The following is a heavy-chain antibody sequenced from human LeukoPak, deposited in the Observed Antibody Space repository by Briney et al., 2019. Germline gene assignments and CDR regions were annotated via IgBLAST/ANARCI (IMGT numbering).Heavy chain of an antibody. V-gene: IGHV3-33*01. D-gene: IGHD3-10*01. Sequence: GGSLRLSCAASGFTFSTYGMHWVRQAPGKGLEWVAIIWYDGSNKYYTDSVKGRFTISRDNSKNTLYLQMNSLRAEVTAVYYLARDKGDYYYGSGTFNYCGQGNLVTVSP. CDR1: GFTFSTYG. J-gene: IGHJ4*02. CDR3: ARDKGDYYYGSGTFNY. CDR2: IWYDGSNK.